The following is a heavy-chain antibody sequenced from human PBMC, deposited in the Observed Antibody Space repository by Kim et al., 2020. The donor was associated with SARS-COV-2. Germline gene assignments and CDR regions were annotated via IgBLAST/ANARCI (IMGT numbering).Heavy chain of an antibody. J-gene: IGHJ4*02. V-gene: IGHV3-30*01. CDR3: ARESPDYTSSYYDY. Sequence: YNADAVKGRFTISRDNSKNTLYLQMNSLRAQDTAVYYCARESPDYTSSYYDYWGQGTLVTVSS. D-gene: IGHD6-13*01.